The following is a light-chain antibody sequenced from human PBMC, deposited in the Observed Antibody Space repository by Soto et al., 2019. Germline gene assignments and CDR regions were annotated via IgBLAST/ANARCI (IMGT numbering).Light chain of an antibody. V-gene: IGKV3-11*01. Sequence: DIVLTQSPATLSLSPGERATLSCRASQSVNNYLAWYQHKPGQAPRLLIYDASNRATGIPARFSGSGSGTDFTLTISSLEPEDFATYYCQKYNSAPLTFGPGTKVEIK. CDR3: QKYNSAPLT. CDR1: QSVNNY. J-gene: IGKJ3*01. CDR2: DAS.